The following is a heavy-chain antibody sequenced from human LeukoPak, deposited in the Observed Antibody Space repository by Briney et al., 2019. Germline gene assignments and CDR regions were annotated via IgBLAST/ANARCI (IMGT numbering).Heavy chain of an antibody. CDR1: GYTFTSYG. D-gene: IGHD5-24*01. CDR2: ISAYNGNT. Sequence: ASVKVSCKASGYTFTSYGISWVRQAPGQGLEWMGWISAYNGNTNYAQKLQGRVTMTTDTSTSTAYMELRSLRSDDTAVYYCARVGEAGRWLQFFPYFDYWGQGTLVTVSS. J-gene: IGHJ4*02. V-gene: IGHV1-18*01. CDR3: ARVGEAGRWLQFFPYFDY.